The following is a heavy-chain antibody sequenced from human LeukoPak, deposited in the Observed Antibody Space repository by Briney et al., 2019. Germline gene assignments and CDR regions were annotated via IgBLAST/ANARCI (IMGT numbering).Heavy chain of an antibody. J-gene: IGHJ4*02. Sequence: PSQTLSLTCTVSGGSISSGNYYWSWFRQPPGKGLEWIGYIYYSGSTNYNPSLKSRVTISVDTSKNQFSLKLSSVTAADTAVYYCARAVDQWLAEFDYWGQGTLVTVSS. CDR3: ARAVDQWLAEFDY. CDR1: GGSISSGNYY. CDR2: IYYSGST. D-gene: IGHD6-19*01. V-gene: IGHV4-61*01.